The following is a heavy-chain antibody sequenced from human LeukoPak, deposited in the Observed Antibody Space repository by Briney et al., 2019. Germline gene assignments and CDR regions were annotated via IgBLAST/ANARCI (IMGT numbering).Heavy chain of an antibody. CDR3: ARNTGYSYGYFDY. Sequence: GGSLTLSCAASGFALSSYAMNWVRQAPGKGLEWVSYMSRGGNTIYYSDSVKGRFTISRDTAENSLSLQMNSLRAEDTAVYYCARNTGYSYGYFDYWGQGTLVTVSS. D-gene: IGHD5-18*01. CDR2: MSRGGNTI. J-gene: IGHJ4*02. CDR1: GFALSSYA. V-gene: IGHV3-48*03.